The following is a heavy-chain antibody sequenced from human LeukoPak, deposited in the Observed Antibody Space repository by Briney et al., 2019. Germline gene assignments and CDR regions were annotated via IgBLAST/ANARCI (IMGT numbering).Heavy chain of an antibody. CDR1: GYTFTSYY. CDR3: AREVITIVPFPNFDY. D-gene: IGHD2-8*01. CDR2: INPSGGST. V-gene: IGHV1-46*01. Sequence: GASVKVSCKASGYTFTSYYMHWVRQAPGRGLEWMGIINPSGGSTSYAQKFQGRVTMTRDTSTSTVYMELSSLRSEDTAVYYCAREVITIVPFPNFDYWGQGTLVTVSS. J-gene: IGHJ4*02.